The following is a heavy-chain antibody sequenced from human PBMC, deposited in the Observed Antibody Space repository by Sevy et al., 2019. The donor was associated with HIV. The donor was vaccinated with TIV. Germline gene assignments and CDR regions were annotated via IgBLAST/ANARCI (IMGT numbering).Heavy chain of an antibody. Sequence: GGSLRLSCAASGFTFSSFAMGWVRQAPGKGLDWISVISGTGDYTYYAVSVKGRFTISRDNSKNTLFLQMNSLRAEDTAIFYCAKKMGGGSGMAFLVDYWGQGTLVTVSS. CDR3: AKKMGGGSGMAFLVDY. J-gene: IGHJ4*02. D-gene: IGHD5-18*01. CDR1: GFTFSSFA. V-gene: IGHV3-23*01. CDR2: ISGTGDYT.